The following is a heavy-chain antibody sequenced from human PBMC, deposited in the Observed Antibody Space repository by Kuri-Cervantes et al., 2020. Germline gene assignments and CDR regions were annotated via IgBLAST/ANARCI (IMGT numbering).Heavy chain of an antibody. V-gene: IGHV4-61*01. CDR1: GGSVSSGSYY. J-gene: IGHJ4*02. CDR2: IYYSGST. D-gene: IGHD6-19*01. Sequence: SETLSLTCTVSGGSVSSGSYYWSWIRQPPGKGLEWIGYIYYSGSTYYNPSLKSRVTIPVDTSKNQFSLKLSSVTAADTAVYYCARVSIAVAGVIDYWGQGTLVTVSS. CDR3: ARVSIAVAGVIDY.